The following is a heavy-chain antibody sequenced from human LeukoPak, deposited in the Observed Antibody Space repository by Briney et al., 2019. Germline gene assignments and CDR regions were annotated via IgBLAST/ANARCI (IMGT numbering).Heavy chain of an antibody. J-gene: IGHJ4*02. CDR1: GFTFSIYS. V-gene: IGHV3-21*04. CDR3: AKEKDGGFDY. CDR2: INSDSSYI. Sequence: GGSLRLSCAASGFTFSIYSMNWVRQAPGKGLEWVSSINSDSSYISYTDSVKGRFTISRDNAKNSLFLQMNSLRAEDTAVYYCAKEKDGGFDYWGQGTLVTVSS.